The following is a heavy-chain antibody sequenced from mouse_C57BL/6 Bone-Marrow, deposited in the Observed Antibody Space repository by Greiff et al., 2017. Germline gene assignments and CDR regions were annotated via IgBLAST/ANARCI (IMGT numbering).Heavy chain of an antibody. CDR3: ARGVSYYGNYTGFAY. V-gene: IGHV5-4*03. D-gene: IGHD2-10*01. CDR2: ISDGGSYT. CDR1: GFTFSSYA. Sequence: EVNLVESGGGLVKPGGSLKLSCAASGFTFSSYAMSWVRQTPEKRLEWVATISDGGSYTYYPDNVTGRFTISRDNAKNNLYLQMSHLKSEDTAMYYCARGVSYYGNYTGFAYWGQGTLVTVSA. J-gene: IGHJ3*01.